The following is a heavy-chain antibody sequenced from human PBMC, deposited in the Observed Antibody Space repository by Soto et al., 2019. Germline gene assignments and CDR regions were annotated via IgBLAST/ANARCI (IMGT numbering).Heavy chain of an antibody. Sequence: QVQLVQSGAEVKKPGSSVTVSCKASGGTFSNYAFNWVRQAPGQGLEWMGGIIPFFGTPKYAQMLQGRVKITADESTNTAYMELSSLRSEDTAVYYCAGLGRYSYERAYWGQGTLVTVSS. J-gene: IGHJ4*02. CDR3: AGLGRYSYERAY. D-gene: IGHD5-18*01. V-gene: IGHV1-69*12. CDR1: GGTFSNYA. CDR2: IIPFFGTP.